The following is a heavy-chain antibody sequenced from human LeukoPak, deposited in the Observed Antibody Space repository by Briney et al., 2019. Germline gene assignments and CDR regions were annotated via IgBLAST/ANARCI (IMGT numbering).Heavy chain of an antibody. D-gene: IGHD3-3*01. CDR2: IVVGSGNT. CDR1: GFTFTSSA. J-gene: IGHJ4*02. Sequence: SVKVSCKASGFTFTSSAMQWVRQARGQRLEWIGWIVVGSGNTNYAQKFQERVTITRDMSTSTAYMELSSLRSEDTAVYYCAAAVYDFWSGYYPLNFDYWGQGTLVTVSS. V-gene: IGHV1-58*02. CDR3: AAAVYDFWSGYYPLNFDY.